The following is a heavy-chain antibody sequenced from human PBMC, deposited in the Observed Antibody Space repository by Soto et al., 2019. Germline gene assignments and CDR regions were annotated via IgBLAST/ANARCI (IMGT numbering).Heavy chain of an antibody. J-gene: IGHJ4*02. CDR1: GFTFSSYG. CDR3: DNPPGGWYPPFDS. Sequence: QVQLVESGGGVVQPGRSLRLSCAASGFTFSSYGMHWVRQAPGKGLEWVAVISYDGSSRYYADSVKGRFTISRDNSKNTLYLQMNSLRAEDTAVYYCDNPPGGWYPPFDSWGQGTLVTVSS. V-gene: IGHV3-30*03. CDR2: ISYDGSSR. D-gene: IGHD6-19*01.